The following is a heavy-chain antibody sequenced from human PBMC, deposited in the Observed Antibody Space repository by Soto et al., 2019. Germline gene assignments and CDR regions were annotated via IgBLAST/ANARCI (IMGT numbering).Heavy chain of an antibody. D-gene: IGHD3-10*01. CDR1: GGTFSSYA. CDR2: IIPIFGTA. V-gene: IGHV1-69*06. Sequence: ASVKVSCKASGGTFSSYAISWVRQAPGQGLEWMGGIIPIFGTANYAQKFQGRVTITADKSTSTAYMELSSLRSEDTAVYYCARPRITMVRGVTYYYGMDVWGQGTTVTVSS. CDR3: ARPRITMVRGVTYYYGMDV. J-gene: IGHJ6*02.